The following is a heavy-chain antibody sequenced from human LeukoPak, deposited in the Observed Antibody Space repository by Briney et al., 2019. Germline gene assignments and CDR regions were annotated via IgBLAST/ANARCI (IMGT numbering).Heavy chain of an antibody. CDR1: GFTFSIAS. CDR2: IKTKTDGGTT. CDR3: TTHRGYSSSPTFDY. V-gene: IGHV3-15*01. D-gene: IGHD6-13*01. Sequence: PGGSLRLSCAASGFTFSIASMSSVRQAPGKGLEWVGQIKTKTDGGTTDHAAPGKGRFTVSRDDSKNTLYLQMSSLKTEDTAVYYCTTHRGYSSSPTFDYWGQGTLVTVSS. J-gene: IGHJ4*02.